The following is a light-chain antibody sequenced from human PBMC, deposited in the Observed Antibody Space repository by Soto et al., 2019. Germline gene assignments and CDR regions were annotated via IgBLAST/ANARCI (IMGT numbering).Light chain of an antibody. Sequence: DIQMTQSPSSLSASVGDRVIITCRASQGISNYLAWYQQKPGKVPKVLIYAASTLQSGVPSRFSGSGSGTYFTLTISILQPEDVATYYCQKYKNAPLTFGGGTKVEIK. CDR3: QKYKNAPLT. CDR2: AAS. J-gene: IGKJ4*01. CDR1: QGISNY. V-gene: IGKV1-27*01.